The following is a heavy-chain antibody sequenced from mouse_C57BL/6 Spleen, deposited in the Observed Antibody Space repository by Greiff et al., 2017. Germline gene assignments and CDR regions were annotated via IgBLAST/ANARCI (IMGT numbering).Heavy chain of an antibody. CDR1: GYTFTSYW. CDR3: ARIRGDY. CDR2: IDPSDSYP. D-gene: IGHD3-2*02. V-gene: IGHV1-50*01. Sequence: QVQLQQPGAELVKPGASVKLSCKASGYTFTSYWMQWVNQRPGQGLEWIGEIDPSDSYPNYNQKFKGKATLTVDTSSSTAYMQLSSLTSEDSAVYYCARIRGDYWGQGTTLTVSS. J-gene: IGHJ2*01.